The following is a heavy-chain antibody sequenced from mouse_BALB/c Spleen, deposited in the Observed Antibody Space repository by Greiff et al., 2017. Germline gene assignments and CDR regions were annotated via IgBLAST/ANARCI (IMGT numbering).Heavy chain of an antibody. CDR2: IYPVSGNT. Sequence: QVQLQQSGPELVKPGASVKISCKASGYTFTDYYINWVTQKTGQGLEWIGWIYPVSGNTKFNEKFKGKATLTVDTSSSTAYMQLSSLTSEDSAVYFCARSGYGNYLAWFANWGQGTLVNDSA. CDR1: GYTFTDYY. D-gene: IGHD2-1*01. CDR3: ARSGYGNYLAWFAN. J-gene: IGHJ3*01. V-gene: IGHV1-84*02.